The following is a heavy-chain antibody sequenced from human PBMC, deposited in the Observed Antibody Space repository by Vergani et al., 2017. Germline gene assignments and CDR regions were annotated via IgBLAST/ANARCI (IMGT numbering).Heavy chain of an antibody. Sequence: EVQLVETGGGLIQPGGSLRLSCAASGFTVSSNYMSWVRQAPGKGLEWVSVIYSGGSTYYADSVKGRFTISRDNSKNTLYLQMNSLRAEDTAVYYCTRGDTVVTPGGDYYYNGMDVWGQGTTVTVSS. CDR1: GFTVSSNY. V-gene: IGHV3-53*02. CDR2: IYSGGST. CDR3: TRGDTVVTPGGDYYYNGMDV. D-gene: IGHD4-23*01. J-gene: IGHJ6*02.